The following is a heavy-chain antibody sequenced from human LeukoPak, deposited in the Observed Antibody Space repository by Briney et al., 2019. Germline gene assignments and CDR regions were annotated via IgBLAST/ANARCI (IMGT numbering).Heavy chain of an antibody. V-gene: IGHV1-18*01. Sequence: ASVKVSCKASGYTFTSYGISWVRQAPGQGLEWMGWISAYNGNTNYAQKLQGRVTMTTDTSTSTAYTELRSLRSDDTAVYYCARYYDFWSGYSKYYFDYWGQGTLVTVSS. CDR3: ARYYDFWSGYSKYYFDY. J-gene: IGHJ4*02. CDR1: GYTFTSYG. D-gene: IGHD3-3*01. CDR2: ISAYNGNT.